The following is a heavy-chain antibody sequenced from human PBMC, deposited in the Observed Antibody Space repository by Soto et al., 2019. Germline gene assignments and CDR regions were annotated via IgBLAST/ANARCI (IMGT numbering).Heavy chain of an antibody. CDR3: ATEHSSSPPYYPIGY. Sequence: QVQLVQSGAEVQKPGSSVKVSCKASAGTFSSYSISWVRQAPGQGLEWMGGIIPIFGTANYAQKFQGRVTIIADESTSTAYMELSSLRSEDTAVYYCATEHSSSPPYYPIGYWGQRTLVTVSS. J-gene: IGHJ4*02. CDR2: IIPIFGTA. D-gene: IGHD3-22*01. V-gene: IGHV1-69*01. CDR1: AGTFSSYS.